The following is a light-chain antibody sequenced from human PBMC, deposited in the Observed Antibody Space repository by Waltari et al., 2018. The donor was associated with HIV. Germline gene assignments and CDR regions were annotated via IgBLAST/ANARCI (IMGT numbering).Light chain of an antibody. J-gene: IGLJ3*02. CDR1: SGSVSTSYY. CDR3: VLYMGGGIWV. Sequence: QTVVTQEPSFSVSPGGTVTLTCGLNSGSVSTSYYPSWYQQTPGQTPRTLIYSTNTRSSGVPDRFSGSILGNKAALTITGAQADDESDYYCVLYMGGGIWVFGGGTKLTVL. CDR2: STN. V-gene: IGLV8-61*01.